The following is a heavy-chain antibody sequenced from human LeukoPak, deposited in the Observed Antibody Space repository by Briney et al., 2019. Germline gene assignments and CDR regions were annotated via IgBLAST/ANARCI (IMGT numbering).Heavy chain of an antibody. CDR1: GFTFKDYG. D-gene: IGHD1-26*01. V-gene: IGHV3-9*01. Sequence: PGGSXRLSCXXTGFTFKDYGMHWVRQPPGKGLEWVSSINWNGGGTDYADSVKGRFTISRDNAKNSLYLQLSSLRPEDTALYYCAKHMRATNTYSFFGLDVWGQGTTXT. CDR3: AKHMRATNTYSFFGLDV. J-gene: IGHJ6*02. CDR2: INWNGGGT.